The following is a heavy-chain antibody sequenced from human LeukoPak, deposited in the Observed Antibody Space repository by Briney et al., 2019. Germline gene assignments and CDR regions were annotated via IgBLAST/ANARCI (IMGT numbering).Heavy chain of an antibody. CDR2: ISGSGGST. J-gene: IGHJ4*02. Sequence: GGSLRLSCAASEFTFSSYAMTWVRQAPGKGLEWVSVISGSGGSTHYSDSVKGRFTISRDNSKNTLYLQMNSLRAEDAAVYYCAKGIESGNYCPFDYWGQGTLVTVSS. V-gene: IGHV3-23*01. CDR3: AKGIESGNYCPFDY. CDR1: EFTFSSYA. D-gene: IGHD1-26*01.